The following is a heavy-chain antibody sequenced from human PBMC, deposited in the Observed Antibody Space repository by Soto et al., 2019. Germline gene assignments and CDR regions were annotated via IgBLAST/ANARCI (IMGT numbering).Heavy chain of an antibody. J-gene: IGHJ6*03. Sequence: GSLKISCKGSGYSFTSYWIGWVRQMPGKGLEWMGIIYPGDSDTRYSPSFQGQVTISADKSISTAYLQWSSLKASDTAMYYCARQGAARPNYYYYYYYMDVWGKGTTVTVSS. CDR3: ARQGAARPNYYYYYYYMDV. CDR2: IYPGDSDT. V-gene: IGHV5-51*01. D-gene: IGHD6-6*01. CDR1: GYSFTSYW.